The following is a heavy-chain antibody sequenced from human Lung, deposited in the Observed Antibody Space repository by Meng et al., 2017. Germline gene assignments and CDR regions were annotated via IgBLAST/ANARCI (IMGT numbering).Heavy chain of an antibody. CDR2: IVSDGGIT. J-gene: IGHJ4*02. CDR1: GFNFGDYI. V-gene: IGHV3-74*01. Sequence: GEPGVGLVKPGGSLRLSCGASGFNFGDYIMHWVRQSPGKGLEWISRIVSDGGITTYADSVKGRFTVSRDNAKNTLYLQMNSLGADDTAVYYCARDLAWVLFDYWGQGALVTVSS. CDR3: ARDLAWVLFDY. D-gene: IGHD3-3*01.